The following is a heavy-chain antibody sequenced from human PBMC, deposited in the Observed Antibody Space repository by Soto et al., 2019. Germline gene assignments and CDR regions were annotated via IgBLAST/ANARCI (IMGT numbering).Heavy chain of an antibody. Sequence: PGGSLRLSCAASGFTFSRYGMHWVRRAPGKGLEWVAVISYDGSNKYYADSVKGRFTISRDNSKNTLYLQMNSLRAEDTAVYYCAKGLGGMYYYYGMDVWGQGTTVTVSS. J-gene: IGHJ6*02. V-gene: IGHV3-30*18. CDR3: AKGLGGMYYYYGMDV. CDR2: ISYDGSNK. D-gene: IGHD5-12*01. CDR1: GFTFSRYG.